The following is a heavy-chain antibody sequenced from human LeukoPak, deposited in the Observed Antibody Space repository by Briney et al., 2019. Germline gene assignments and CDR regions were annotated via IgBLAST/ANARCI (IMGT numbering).Heavy chain of an antibody. CDR1: GGSISSYY. Sequence: SETLSLTCTVSGGSISSYYWSWIRQPAGKGLEGIGRIYTSGSTNYNPSLKSRVTMSVDTSKNQFSLKLSSVTAADTAVYYCARDRLVPAALYFDYWGQGTLVTVSS. J-gene: IGHJ4*02. CDR2: IYTSGST. D-gene: IGHD2-2*01. CDR3: ARDRLVPAALYFDY. V-gene: IGHV4-4*07.